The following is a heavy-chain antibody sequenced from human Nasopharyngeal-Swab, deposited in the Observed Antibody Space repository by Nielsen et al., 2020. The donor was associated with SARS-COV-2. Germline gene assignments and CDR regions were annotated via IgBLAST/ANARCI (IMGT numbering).Heavy chain of an antibody. Sequence: GESLKISCAASGFTFSSYWMSWVRQAPGKGLEWVANIKQDGGEKYYVDSVKGRFTISRDNAKNSLYLQMNSLRAEDTAVYYCARVTADSSSWYEYYYYYYYYMDVWGKGTTVTVSS. J-gene: IGHJ6*03. D-gene: IGHD6-13*01. V-gene: IGHV3-7*03. CDR3: ARVTADSSSWYEYYYYYYYYMDV. CDR2: IKQDGGEK. CDR1: GFTFSSYW.